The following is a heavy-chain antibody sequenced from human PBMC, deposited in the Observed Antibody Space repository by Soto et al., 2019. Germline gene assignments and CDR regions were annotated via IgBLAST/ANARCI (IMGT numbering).Heavy chain of an antibody. V-gene: IGHV1-69*01. CDR2: IIPIFGTA. CDR3: AREGSVPPPSGHSWFDP. CDR1: GGTFSSYA. D-gene: IGHD6-6*01. Sequence: QVQLVQSGAEVKKPGSSVKVSCKASGGTFSSYAISWVRQAPGQGLEWMGGIIPIFGTANYAQKFQGRVTITADESTSTAYMELSSLRSEDTAVYYCAREGSVPPPSGHSWFDPWGQGTLVTVSS. J-gene: IGHJ5*02.